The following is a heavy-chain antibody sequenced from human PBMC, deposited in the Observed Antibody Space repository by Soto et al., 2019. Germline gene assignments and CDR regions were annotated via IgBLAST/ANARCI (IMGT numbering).Heavy chain of an antibody. V-gene: IGHV1-3*01. Sequence: ASVKVSCKPSGYTFTTFAMHWVRQAPGQGLEWMGYINAGNGNTKYSQKFQDRVTITSDTSARTVYMELSSLTSEDTATYYCARLRVDIWSASFFDYWGQGTLVTVSS. CDR3: ARLRVDIWSASFFDY. J-gene: IGHJ4*02. CDR1: GYTFTTFA. CDR2: INAGNGNT. D-gene: IGHD3-3*01.